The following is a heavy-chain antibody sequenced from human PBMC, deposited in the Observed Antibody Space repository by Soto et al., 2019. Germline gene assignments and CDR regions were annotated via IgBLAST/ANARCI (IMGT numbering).Heavy chain of an antibody. CDR2: IDWDEDR. CDR1: GFSLSTSGMR. Sequence: SGPTLVNPTETLTLTCTFSGFSLSTSGMRVSWIRQAPGKALEWLARIDWDEDRFYSTSLKTRLTISKDTSKNQVVLTMTKMDPGDTATYFCARMRSDYDSSGLDYWGQGILVTVSS. CDR3: ARMRSDYDSSGLDY. D-gene: IGHD3-22*01. J-gene: IGHJ4*02. V-gene: IGHV2-70*04.